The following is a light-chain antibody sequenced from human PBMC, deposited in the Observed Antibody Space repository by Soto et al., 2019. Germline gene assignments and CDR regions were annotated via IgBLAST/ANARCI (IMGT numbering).Light chain of an antibody. J-gene: IGKJ1*01. CDR1: QSISSY. V-gene: IGKV1-39*01. CDR2: AAS. CDR3: QQNYRATPWT. Sequence: DIQMTQSPSSVSASVGDRVTITCRASQSISSYLNWYQQKPGKAPKLLINAASSLERGVPSRFSGGGSGTDFTLNISSLQPDDFATYYCQQNYRATPWTFGQGTKVDIK.